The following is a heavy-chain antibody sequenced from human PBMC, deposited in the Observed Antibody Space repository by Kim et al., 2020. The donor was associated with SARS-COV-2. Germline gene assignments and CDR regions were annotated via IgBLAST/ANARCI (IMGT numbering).Heavy chain of an antibody. CDR1: GFPFSAYS. Sequence: GGSLRLSCAASGFPFSAYSMSWGRQAPGGGLEWVSSIDSTGDKIYYADSVRGRFTNSRDNAKNSLYLQMDSLRAEDTAIYYCTRLLNGNFNHWGPGVLVSVSS. D-gene: IGHD1-1*01. CDR2: IDSTGDKI. V-gene: IGHV3-21*06. CDR3: TRLLNGNFNH. J-gene: IGHJ4*02.